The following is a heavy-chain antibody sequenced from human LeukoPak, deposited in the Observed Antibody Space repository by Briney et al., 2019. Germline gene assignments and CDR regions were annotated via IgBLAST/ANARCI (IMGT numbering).Heavy chain of an antibody. D-gene: IGHD4-11*01. V-gene: IGHV3-30-3*01. CDR2: ISYDGSNK. Sequence: GGSLRLSCAASGFTFSSYAMHWVRQAPGEGLEWVSIISYDGSNKYYADSVKGRFTISRDDSKNTLYLQMNSLRAEDTAVYYCARAPSASTVTTGGFDYWGQGTLVTVSS. CDR1: GFTFSSYA. J-gene: IGHJ4*02. CDR3: ARAPSASTVTTGGFDY.